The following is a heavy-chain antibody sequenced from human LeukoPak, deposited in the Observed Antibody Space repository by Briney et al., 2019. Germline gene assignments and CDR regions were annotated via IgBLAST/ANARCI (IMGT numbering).Heavy chain of an antibody. V-gene: IGHV3-30*04. CDR2: ISYDGSSK. D-gene: IGHD5-18*01. Sequence: GGSPRLSCAASGFTFSSYAMHWVRQAPGKGLEWVAVISYDGSSKYYADSVKGRFTISRDNSKNTLYLQMNRLRAEDTAVYYCARARSSYGYGDAFDIWGQGTMVTVSS. CDR1: GFTFSSYA. CDR3: ARARSSYGYGDAFDI. J-gene: IGHJ3*02.